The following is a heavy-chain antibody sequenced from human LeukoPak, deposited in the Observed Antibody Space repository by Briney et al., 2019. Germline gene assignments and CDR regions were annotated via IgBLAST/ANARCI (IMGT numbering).Heavy chain of an antibody. CDR2: IKQDGSEK. CDR1: GFTFSRYW. Sequence: GGSLRLSCAASGFTFSRYWMSWVRQAPGKGLEWVANIKQDGSEKNYVDSVKGRFTISRDNAKNSEYLQMNSLRAEDTAVYYCARERGRMYYDILTGYSLFDYWGQGTLVTVSS. V-gene: IGHV3-7*01. J-gene: IGHJ4*02. D-gene: IGHD3-9*01. CDR3: ARERGRMYYDILTGYSLFDY.